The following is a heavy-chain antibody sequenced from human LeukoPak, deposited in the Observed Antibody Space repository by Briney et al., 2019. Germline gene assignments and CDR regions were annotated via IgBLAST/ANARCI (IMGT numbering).Heavy chain of an antibody. Sequence: GGSLRLTCAASGFPFSSYTMNWVRQAPGKGLEWVSGSGSGHRTYYADSVKGRFTISRDNSKSTLYLQMNSLRAEDTAVYYCAKDWGEYFDYVWGSFTSFDSWGQGTLVTVSS. CDR3: AKDWGEYFDYVWGSFTSFDS. J-gene: IGHJ4*02. D-gene: IGHD3-16*01. V-gene: IGHV3-23*01. CDR1: GFPFSSYT. CDR2: SGSGHRT.